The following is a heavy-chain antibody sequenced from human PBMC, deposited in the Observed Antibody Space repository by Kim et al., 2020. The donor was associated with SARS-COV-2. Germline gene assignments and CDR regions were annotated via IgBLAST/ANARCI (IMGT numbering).Heavy chain of an antibody. Sequence: YADTVKGRFPNPRANSKNTLFLHMNSLRPEDTAVLYCARRTATSGLDYWGQGTLVTVAS. D-gene: IGHD1-26*01. CDR3: ARRTATSGLDY. V-gene: IGHV3-30*01. J-gene: IGHJ4*02.